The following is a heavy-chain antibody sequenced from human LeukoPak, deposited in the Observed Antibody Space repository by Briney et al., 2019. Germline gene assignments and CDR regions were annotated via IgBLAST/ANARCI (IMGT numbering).Heavy chain of an antibody. V-gene: IGHV1-46*01. CDR2: INPSGGST. CDR3: ARVPVTTMIVVGPWFDP. D-gene: IGHD3-22*01. CDR1: GYTFTSYY. J-gene: IGHJ5*02. Sequence: ASVKVSCKASGYTFTSYYMHWVRQAPGQGLEWMGIINPSGGSTSYAQKFQGRVTMTRGTSTSTVYMELSSLRSEDTTVYYCARVPVTTMIVVGPWFDPWGQGTLVTVSS.